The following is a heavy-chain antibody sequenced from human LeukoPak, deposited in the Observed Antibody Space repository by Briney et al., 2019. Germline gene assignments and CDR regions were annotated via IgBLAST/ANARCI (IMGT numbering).Heavy chain of an antibody. CDR2: VDPEDGET. Sequence: ASVKVSCKVSGYTFTDYYMHWVQQAPGKGLEWMGLVDPEDGETIYAEKFQGRVTITADTSTDTAYMELSSLRSEDTAVYYCVKSTSEWLRLGGYFDCWGQGTLVTVSS. CDR3: VKSTSEWLRLGGYFDC. CDR1: GYTFTDYY. D-gene: IGHD5-12*01. V-gene: IGHV1-69-2*01. J-gene: IGHJ4*02.